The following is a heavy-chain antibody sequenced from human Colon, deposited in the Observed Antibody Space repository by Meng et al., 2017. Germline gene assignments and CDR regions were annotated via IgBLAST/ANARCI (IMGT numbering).Heavy chain of an antibody. J-gene: IGHJ4*02. V-gene: IGHV3-21*01. Sequence: EVQLVESGGGLVKPGGSLRLSCAASGFTFSSYSMNWVRRAPGKGLEWVSSISSSSSYADSVKGRFTISRDNAKNSLYLQMNSLRAEGTAVYYCARGRVVVVASPSDYWGQGTLVTVSS. CDR1: GFTFSSYS. CDR3: ARGRVVVVASPSDY. D-gene: IGHD2-15*01. CDR2: ISSSSS.